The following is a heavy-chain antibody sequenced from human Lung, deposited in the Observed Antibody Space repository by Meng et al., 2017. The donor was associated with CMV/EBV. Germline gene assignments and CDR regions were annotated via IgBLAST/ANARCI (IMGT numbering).Heavy chain of an antibody. V-gene: IGHV4-39*01. Sequence: SETXSLTCTVSGGSISSSSYYWGWIRQPPGKGLEWIGSIYYSGSTYYNPSLKSRVTISVDTSKNQFSLKLSSVTAADTAVYYCASPREGVRAFDIWGQGPMVTVSS. D-gene: IGHD1-1*01. J-gene: IGHJ3*02. CDR3: ASPREGVRAFDI. CDR2: IYYSGST. CDR1: GGSISSSSYY.